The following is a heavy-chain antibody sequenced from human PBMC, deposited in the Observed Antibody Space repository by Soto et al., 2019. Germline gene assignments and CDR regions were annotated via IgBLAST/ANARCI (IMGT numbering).Heavy chain of an antibody. CDR2: INWNSGSI. CDR1: GFTFDDYA. V-gene: IGHV3-9*01. Sequence: GGSLRLSCVASGFTFDDYAMHWVRQAPGKGLEWVSGINWNSGSIGYADSVKGRFTVSRDNAKNSLYLQMNSLRAEDTALYYCASNFNPYSYYYGLDVWGQGTTVTV. J-gene: IGHJ6*02. CDR3: ASNFNPYSYYYGLDV.